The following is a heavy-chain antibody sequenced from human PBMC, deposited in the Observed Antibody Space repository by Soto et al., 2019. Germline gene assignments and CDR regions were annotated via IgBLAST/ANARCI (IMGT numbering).Heavy chain of an antibody. J-gene: IGHJ6*02. D-gene: IGHD3-16*01. CDR1: GFTFSSHG. CDR2: ISYDGSNK. V-gene: IGHV3-30*18. CDR3: AKGCLWGMDV. Sequence: QVQLVESGGGVVQPGRSLRLSCAASGFTFSSHGMHWVRQAPGKGLEWVAVISYDGSNKYYADSVKGRFTISRDNSKNTLYLQMNSLRAEDTAVYYCAKGCLWGMDVWGQGTTVTVSS.